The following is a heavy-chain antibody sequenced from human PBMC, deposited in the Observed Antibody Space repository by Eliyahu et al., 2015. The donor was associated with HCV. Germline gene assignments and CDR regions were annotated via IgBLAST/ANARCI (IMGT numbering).Heavy chain of an antibody. D-gene: IGHD6-19*01. V-gene: IGHV3-72*01. CDR1: GFTFSDHY. Sequence: EVQLVESGGGLVQPGGSLRLSCAASGFTFSDHYMNWVRQAPGKGLEWVGRSRNKVNSYTTEYAASVKGRFTISRDDSKNSLFLQMNSLKTEDTAVYYCAREGDSSGWAPMGYWGQGTLVTVSS. CDR3: AREGDSSGWAPMGY. J-gene: IGHJ4*02. CDR2: SRNKVNSYTT.